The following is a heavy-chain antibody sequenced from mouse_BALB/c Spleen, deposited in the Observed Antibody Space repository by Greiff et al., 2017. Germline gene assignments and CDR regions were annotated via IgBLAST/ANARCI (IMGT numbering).Heavy chain of an antibody. Sequence: QVQLKESGAELVRPGSSVKISCKASGYAFSSYWMNWVKQRPGQGLEWIGQIYPGDGDTNYNGKFKGKATLTADKSSSTAYMQLSSLTSEDSAVYFCARTFITTATEAMDYWGQGTSVTVSS. D-gene: IGHD1-2*01. CDR1: GYAFSSYW. CDR3: ARTFITTATEAMDY. CDR2: IYPGDGDT. J-gene: IGHJ4*01. V-gene: IGHV1-80*01.